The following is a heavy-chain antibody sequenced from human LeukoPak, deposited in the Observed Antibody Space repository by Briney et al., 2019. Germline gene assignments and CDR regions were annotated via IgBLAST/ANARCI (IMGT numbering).Heavy chain of an antibody. Sequence: GGSLRLSCAGSGFTFSNAWMSWVRQAPGKGLEWVGRIKSKTDGGTTDYAAPVKGRFTISRDDSKNTLYLQMNSLKTEDTAVYYCTPPEVYCSSTSCYYDYWGQGTLVTVSS. CDR2: IKSKTDGGTT. V-gene: IGHV3-15*01. J-gene: IGHJ4*02. CDR1: GFTFSNAW. CDR3: TPPEVYCSSTSCYYDY. D-gene: IGHD2-2*01.